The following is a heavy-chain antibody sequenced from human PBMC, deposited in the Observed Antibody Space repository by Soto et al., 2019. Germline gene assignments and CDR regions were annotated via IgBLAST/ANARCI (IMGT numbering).Heavy chain of an antibody. CDR1: GGSISSTKW. D-gene: IGHD4-4*01. Sequence: QVQLQESGPGLVKPSGTLSLTCAVSGGSISSTKWWTWVRQPPGKGLEWIAEISHSEGSNYNPSLHRRVAMPLDNSKTQFSLRLSSVTAADPAVYYCATQTISYTWDVWGQGTTVTVS. CDR3: ATQTISYTWDV. J-gene: IGHJ6*02. CDR2: ISHSEGS. V-gene: IGHV4-4*02.